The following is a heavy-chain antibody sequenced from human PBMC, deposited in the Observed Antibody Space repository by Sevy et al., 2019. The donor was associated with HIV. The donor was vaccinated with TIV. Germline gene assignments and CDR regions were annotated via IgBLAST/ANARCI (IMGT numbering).Heavy chain of an antibody. CDR3: ARGRSRFQIPGFYGMDV. J-gene: IGHJ6*02. CDR2: INDSGST. Sequence: SETLSLTCAVYGGSFSTNHWSWVRQSPGKGLQYIGEINDSGSTYYNPSFKSRVIMSADTSRNQFSLNLRFVTAADTAVYFCARGRSRFQIPGFYGMDVWGQGTTVTVSS. V-gene: IGHV4-34*01. CDR1: GGSFSTNH. D-gene: IGHD2-2*01.